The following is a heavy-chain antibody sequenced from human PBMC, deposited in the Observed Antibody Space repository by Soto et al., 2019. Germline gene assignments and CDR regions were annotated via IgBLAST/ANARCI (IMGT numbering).Heavy chain of an antibody. CDR1: GFTFSSYG. CDR2: ISYDGSNK. J-gene: IGHJ4*02. Sequence: QVQLVESGGGVVQPGRSLRLSCAASGFTFSSYGMHWVRQAPGKGLEWVAVISYDGSNKYYADSVKGRFTISRDNSKNTLYLQMNSLRAEDTAVYYCAKDRGRRYSGLEQLIDYWGQGTLVTVSS. CDR3: AKDRGRRYSGLEQLIDY. D-gene: IGHD1-26*01. V-gene: IGHV3-30*18.